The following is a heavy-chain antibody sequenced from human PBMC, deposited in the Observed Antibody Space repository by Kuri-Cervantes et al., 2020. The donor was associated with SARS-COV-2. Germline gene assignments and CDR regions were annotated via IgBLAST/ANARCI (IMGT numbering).Heavy chain of an antibody. V-gene: IGHV4-34*01. Sequence: SQTLSLTCAVYGGSFSGYYWSWIRQPPGKGLEWIGEINHSGSTNYNPSLKSRVTISVDTSKNQFSLKLSSVTAADTAVYYCTLMVYATSWFDPWGQGNLVNVSS. D-gene: IGHD2-8*01. CDR3: TLMVYATSWFDP. CDR1: GGSFSGYY. CDR2: INHSGST. J-gene: IGHJ5*02.